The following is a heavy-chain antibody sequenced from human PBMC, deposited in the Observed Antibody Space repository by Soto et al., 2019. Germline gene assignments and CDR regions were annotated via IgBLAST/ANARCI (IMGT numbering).Heavy chain of an antibody. D-gene: IGHD3-3*01. Sequence: YGAPIVNPTETLTLTCTVSGLSLSNDRMGVTWIRQPPGKALEWLAHIFSNDKRSYSTSLKSRLTISKDTSKSQVVLTMTNMDPVDTATYYCARYDFYGGYDNDDWGLGTLVTVAS. CDR2: IFSNDKR. CDR1: GLSLSNDRMG. V-gene: IGHV2-26*01. J-gene: IGHJ4*02. CDR3: ARYDFYGGYDNDD.